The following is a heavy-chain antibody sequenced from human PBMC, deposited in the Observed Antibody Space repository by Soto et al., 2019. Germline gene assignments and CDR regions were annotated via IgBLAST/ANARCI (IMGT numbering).Heavy chain of an antibody. V-gene: IGHV1-69*01. J-gene: IGHJ2*01. CDR2: IIPIFGTA. Sequence: QVQLVQSGAEVKKPGSSVKVSCKASGGTFSSYAISWVRQAPGQGLEWMGGIIPIFGTANYAQKFQGRVTITADESTRTAYMELSSLRSEDTAVYYCARGARYYYDSSGYYYKNWYFDLWGRGTLVTVSS. D-gene: IGHD3-22*01. CDR1: GGTFSSYA. CDR3: ARGARYYYDSSGYYYKNWYFDL.